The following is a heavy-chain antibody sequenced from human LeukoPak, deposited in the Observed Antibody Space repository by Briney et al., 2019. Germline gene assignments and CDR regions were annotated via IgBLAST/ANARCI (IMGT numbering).Heavy chain of an antibody. J-gene: IGHJ5*01. CDR1: GASITSYH. Sequence: SETLSLTCTVSGASITSYHWSWIRQPAGKGLEWIGRMFYSGNTDYNPSLKSRLTMSIDTSKNQFSLKLSSVTAADTAVYFCARDQELCSGTSCYPYWYDSWGQGTLVTVSS. CDR2: MFYSGNT. D-gene: IGHD2-2*01. CDR3: ARDQELCSGTSCYPYWYDS. V-gene: IGHV4-4*07.